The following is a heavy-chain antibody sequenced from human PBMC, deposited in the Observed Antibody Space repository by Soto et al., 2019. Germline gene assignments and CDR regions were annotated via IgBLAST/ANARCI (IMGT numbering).Heavy chain of an antibody. Sequence: GWSLRLSCASSVFTFSGSAMHWVRQPSGKGLEWVGRIRSKANSYATAYAASVKGRFTISRDDSKNTAYLQMNSLKTEDTAVYYCTRQHDYGGNFDYWGQGTLVTVSS. D-gene: IGHD4-17*01. V-gene: IGHV3-73*01. CDR1: VFTFSGSA. CDR2: IRSKANSYAT. J-gene: IGHJ4*02. CDR3: TRQHDYGGNFDY.